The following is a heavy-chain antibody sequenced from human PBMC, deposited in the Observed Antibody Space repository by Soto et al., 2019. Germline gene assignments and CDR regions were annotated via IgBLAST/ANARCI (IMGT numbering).Heavy chain of an antibody. CDR3: ARRFIVRAPGDAFDI. CDR2: IYYSGST. V-gene: IGHV4-39*01. D-gene: IGHD1-26*01. Sequence: QLQLQESGPGLVKPSETLSLTCTVSGGSISSSSYYWGWIRQPPGKGLEWIGSIYYSGSTYYNPSLKSRVTISVDTSKNQFSLKLSSVTAADTAVYYCARRFIVRAPGDAFDIWGQGTMVTVSS. CDR1: GGSISSSSYY. J-gene: IGHJ3*02.